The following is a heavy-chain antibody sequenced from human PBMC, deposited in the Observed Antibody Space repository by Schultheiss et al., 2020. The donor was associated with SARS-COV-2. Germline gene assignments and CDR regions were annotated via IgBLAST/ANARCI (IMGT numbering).Heavy chain of an antibody. Sequence: ASVKVSCKASGYTFTGYYMHWVRQAPGQGLEWMGWISAYNGNTNYAQKFQGRVTMTRDTSTSTVYMELSSLRSEDTAVYYCALVIGIVDKSLLPDYWGQGTLVTVSS. V-gene: IGHV1-2*02. D-gene: IGHD3-22*01. J-gene: IGHJ4*02. CDR1: GYTFTGYY. CDR2: ISAYNGNT. CDR3: ALVIGIVDKSLLPDY.